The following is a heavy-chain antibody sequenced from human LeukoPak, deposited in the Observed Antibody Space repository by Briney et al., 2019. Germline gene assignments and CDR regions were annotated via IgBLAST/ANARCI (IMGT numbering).Heavy chain of an antibody. Sequence: PSQTLSLTCAVPGGSISSGGYSWSWIRQPPGKGLEWIGYIYHSGSTYYNPSLKSRVTISVDRSKNQFSLKLSSVTAADTAVYYCEGHYYDSSGCQRDYWGQGTLVTVSS. CDR2: IYHSGST. CDR1: GGSISSGGYS. CDR3: EGHYYDSSGCQRDY. J-gene: IGHJ4*02. D-gene: IGHD3-22*01. V-gene: IGHV4-30-2*01.